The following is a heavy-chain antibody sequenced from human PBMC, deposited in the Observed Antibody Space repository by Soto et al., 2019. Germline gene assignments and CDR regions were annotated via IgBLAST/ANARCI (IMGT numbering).Heavy chain of an antibody. J-gene: IGHJ6*02. CDR3: ATGGYSGYDYNYYYYGMDV. Sequence: QVQLVQSGAEVKKPGSSVKVSCKASGGTFSSYAISWVRQAPGQGLEWMGGIIPIFGTANYAQKFQGRVTITPDESTSTAYMELSSLRSEDTAVYYCATGGYSGYDYNYYYYGMDVWGQGTTVTVSS. CDR2: IIPIFGTA. D-gene: IGHD5-12*01. V-gene: IGHV1-69*01. CDR1: GGTFSSYA.